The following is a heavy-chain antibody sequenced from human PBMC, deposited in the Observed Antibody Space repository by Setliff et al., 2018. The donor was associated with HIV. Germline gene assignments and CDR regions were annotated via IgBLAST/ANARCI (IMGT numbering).Heavy chain of an antibody. V-gene: IGHV5-51*01. Sequence: GESLKISCQGSGYSFTSYWIAWVRQMPGKGLEWMGIIYPGDSDTRYSPSFQGQVTISAYKSISTAYLQWHSLQASATAVYYCARRTRGRGSSYGNIDYWGQGTLVTVSS. D-gene: IGHD5-18*01. CDR1: GYSFTSYW. CDR3: ARRTRGRGSSYGNIDY. CDR2: IYPGDSDT. J-gene: IGHJ4*02.